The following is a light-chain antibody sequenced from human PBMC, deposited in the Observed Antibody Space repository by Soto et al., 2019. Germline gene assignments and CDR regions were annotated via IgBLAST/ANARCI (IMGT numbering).Light chain of an antibody. CDR3: QPSYSTPFT. CDR2: AAS. Sequence: DIQMTQSPSSLSASVGDRVTITCRASQSISSYLNWYQQKPGKAPKLLIYAASRLQSGVPSRFRGSGSGTDFTLTISSLQPEDFATYYCQPSYSTPFTFGPGTKVDIK. V-gene: IGKV1-39*01. J-gene: IGKJ3*01. CDR1: QSISSY.